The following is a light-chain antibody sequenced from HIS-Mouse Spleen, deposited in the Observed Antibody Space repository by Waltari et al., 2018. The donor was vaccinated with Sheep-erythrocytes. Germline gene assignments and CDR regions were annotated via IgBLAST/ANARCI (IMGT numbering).Light chain of an antibody. CDR3: CSYAGSSTPWV. CDR1: SSDVGSSNL. CDR2: EGS. Sequence: QSALTQPASVSVSPGQSITISCPGTSSDVGSSNLVSWYQQHPGKAPKLMIYEGSKRPSGVSNRFSGSKSGNTASLTISGLQAEDEADYYCCSYAGSSTPWVFGGGTKLTVL. V-gene: IGLV2-23*01. J-gene: IGLJ3*02.